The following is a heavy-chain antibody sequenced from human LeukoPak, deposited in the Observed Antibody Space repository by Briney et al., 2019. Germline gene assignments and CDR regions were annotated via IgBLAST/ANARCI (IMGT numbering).Heavy chain of an antibody. V-gene: IGHV4-59*01. CDR3: ARESGTGWFDP. CDR1: GGSISRFY. D-gene: IGHD3-10*01. CDR2: IYNSGST. Sequence: SETLSLTCTVSGGSISRFYWSWIRQSPGKGLQWIGYIYNSGSTKYNPSLTSRVTISIDTSKNQFSLKLSSVTAADAAVYYCARESGTGWFDPWGQGTLVTVSS. J-gene: IGHJ5*02.